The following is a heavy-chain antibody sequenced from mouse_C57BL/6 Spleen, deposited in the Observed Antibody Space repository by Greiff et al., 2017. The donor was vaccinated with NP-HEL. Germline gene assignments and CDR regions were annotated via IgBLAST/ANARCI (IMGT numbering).Heavy chain of an antibody. V-gene: IGHV1-55*01. CDR2: IYPGSGST. D-gene: IGHD3-2*02. CDR3: ARLDSSGPAWFAY. Sequence: QVQLQQPGAELVKPGASVKMSCKASGYTFTSYWITWVKQRPGQGLEWIGDIYPGSGSTNYNEKFKSKATLTVDTSSSTAYMQLSSLTSEGSAVYYCARLDSSGPAWFAYWGQGTLVTVSA. J-gene: IGHJ3*01. CDR1: GYTFTSYW.